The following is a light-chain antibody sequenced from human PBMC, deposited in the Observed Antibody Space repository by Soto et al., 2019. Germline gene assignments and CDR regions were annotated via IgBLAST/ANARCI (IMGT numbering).Light chain of an antibody. CDR3: KQYYNYPIT. CDR1: QSIESW. J-gene: IGKJ5*01. V-gene: IGKV1-5*03. CDR2: KAS. Sequence: DFQMTQSPSALSASVGDRVTITCRASQSIESWLAWYQQKPGKAPKLLISKASTLDSGVPSRFSGSGSGIEFTLTISSLQPDDFATYYCKQYYNYPITFGQGTRLEIK.